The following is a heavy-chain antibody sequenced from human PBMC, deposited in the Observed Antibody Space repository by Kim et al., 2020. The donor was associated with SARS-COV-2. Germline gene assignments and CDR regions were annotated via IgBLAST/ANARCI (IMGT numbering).Heavy chain of an antibody. D-gene: IGHD3-22*01. J-gene: IGHJ2*01. Sequence: GESLQISCKGSGYSFTSYWISWVRQMPGKGLEWMGRIDPSDSYTNYSPSFQGHVTISADKSISTAYLQWSSLKASDTAMYYCARQVVAPYWYFDLWGRGTLVTVSS. V-gene: IGHV5-10-1*01. CDR3: ARQVVAPYWYFDL. CDR1: GYSFTSYW. CDR2: IDPSDSYT.